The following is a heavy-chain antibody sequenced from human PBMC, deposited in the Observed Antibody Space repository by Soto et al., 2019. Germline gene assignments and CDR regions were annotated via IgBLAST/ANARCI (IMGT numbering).Heavy chain of an antibody. D-gene: IGHD6-13*01. CDR3: ERLAGIAAAYGMDV. J-gene: IGHJ6*02. CDR2: IYPGDSDT. Sequence: SRKISCRGSVDSFTSYCMCWLRQMPGEGLEWMGIIYPGDSDTRYSPSFQGQVTISADKSISTAYLQWSSLKASDTAMYYCERLAGIAAAYGMDVWGQGTTVTVSS. V-gene: IGHV5-51*01. CDR1: VDSFTSYC.